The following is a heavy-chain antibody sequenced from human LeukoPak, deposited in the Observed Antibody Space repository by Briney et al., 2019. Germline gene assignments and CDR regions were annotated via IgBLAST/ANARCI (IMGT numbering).Heavy chain of an antibody. D-gene: IGHD2-21*02. J-gene: IGHJ4*02. V-gene: IGHV5-51*01. Sequence: GESLKISCKGSGYSFTSYWIGWVRQMPGKGLEWMGIIYPGDSDTRYSPSFQGQVTISADKSISTAYLQWSSLKASDTAMYYRARRAGYCGGDCYSDYWGQGTLVTVSS. CDR3: ARRAGYCGGDCYSDY. CDR2: IYPGDSDT. CDR1: GYSFTSYW.